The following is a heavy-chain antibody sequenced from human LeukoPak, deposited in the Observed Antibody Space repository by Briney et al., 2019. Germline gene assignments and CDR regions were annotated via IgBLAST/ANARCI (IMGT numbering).Heavy chain of an antibody. D-gene: IGHD1-14*01. J-gene: IGHJ4*02. V-gene: IGHV3-7*01. CDR1: GFTFSSYW. CDR2: IKQDGSEK. CDR3: VKDNPLDY. Sequence: PGGSLRLSCAASGFTFSSYWMCWVRQAPGKGLEWVANIKQDGSEKYYVDSVKGRFTIFRDNSKNTLYLHINSLRAEDTAVYYCVKDNPLDYWGQGTLVIVSS.